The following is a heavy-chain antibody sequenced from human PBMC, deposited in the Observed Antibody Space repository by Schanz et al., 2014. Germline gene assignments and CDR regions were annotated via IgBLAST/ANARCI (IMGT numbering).Heavy chain of an antibody. D-gene: IGHD4-17*01. CDR2: ISATSPDT. CDR1: GFSFSTYA. CDR3: AGDKGDYPFCYFGMDV. Sequence: EVQLVESGGDLVQPGGSLRLSCVASGFSFSTYAVSWVRQAPGKRLEWVSSISATSPDTYYADSVKGRFTITRDNSKNAVFLQMNGLRTDDTAVYSCAGDKGDYPFCYFGMDVWGQGTTVTVSS. V-gene: IGHV3-23*04. J-gene: IGHJ6*02.